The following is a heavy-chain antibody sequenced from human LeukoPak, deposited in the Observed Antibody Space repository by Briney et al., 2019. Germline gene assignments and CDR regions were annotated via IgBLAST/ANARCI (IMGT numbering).Heavy chain of an antibody. CDR1: GFSVSSIY. J-gene: IGHJ4*02. Sequence: GGSLRLSCAASGFSVSSIYMNWVRQAPGKGLEWVSVIYNDGTTYYADSVKGRFTISRDDSKNTLYLHMNSLRAEDTAVYYCARDSFSDSGVDYWGQGTLVTVSS. D-gene: IGHD4-17*01. CDR3: ARDSFSDSGVDY. CDR2: IYNDGTT. V-gene: IGHV3-53*01.